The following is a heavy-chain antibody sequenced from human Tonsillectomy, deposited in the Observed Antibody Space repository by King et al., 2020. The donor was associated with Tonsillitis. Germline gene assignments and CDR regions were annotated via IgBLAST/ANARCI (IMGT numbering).Heavy chain of an antibody. J-gene: IGHJ3*02. CDR1: GFTFSSYA. Sequence: VQLVESVGGVVQPGRSLRLSCAASGFTFSSYAVHWVRQAPGKGLEWVAVISYDGSNKYYADSVEGRFIISRDNSKNTLYLQMNSLRAEDTAVYYCARAGGEEYAFDIWGQGTMVTVSS. V-gene: IGHV3-30-3*01. D-gene: IGHD3-10*01. CDR2: ISYDGSNK. CDR3: ARAGGEEYAFDI.